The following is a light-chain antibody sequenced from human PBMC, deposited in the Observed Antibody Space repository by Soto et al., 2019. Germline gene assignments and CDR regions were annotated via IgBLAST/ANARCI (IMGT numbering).Light chain of an antibody. CDR2: GAS. V-gene: IGKV3-20*01. CDR3: MQYGNYPET. J-gene: IGKJ1*01. Sequence: EMVLTQSTDTLSLSQGERATLSCRASQTVSSSFLAWYQQRPGRAPRLLIYGASSRATGIPDRFSGSGSGTVFTLTISRLEPEDLAVYYCMQYGNYPETFGQGTKVEIK. CDR1: QTVSSSF.